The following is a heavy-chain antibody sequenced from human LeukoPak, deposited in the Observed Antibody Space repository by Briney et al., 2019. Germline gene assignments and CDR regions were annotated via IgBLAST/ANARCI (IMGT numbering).Heavy chain of an antibody. D-gene: IGHD3-9*01. V-gene: IGHV3-23*01. CDR1: GFTFSSYS. CDR2: ISGSGGST. CDR3: AKDGYFDWLIGV. Sequence: GGSLRLSCAASGFTFSSYSMNWVRQAPGKGLEWVSAISGSGGSTYYADSVKGRFTISRDNSKNTLYLQMNSLRAEDTAVYYCAKDGYFDWLIGVWGQGTLVTVSS. J-gene: IGHJ4*02.